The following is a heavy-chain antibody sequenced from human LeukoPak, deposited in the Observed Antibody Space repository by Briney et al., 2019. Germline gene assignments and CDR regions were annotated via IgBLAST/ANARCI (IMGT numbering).Heavy chain of an antibody. CDR3: ARDYCSGGSCPRGYYYYGMDV. Sequence: PGGSLRLSCAVSGFTFSSYSMNWVRQAPGKGLEWVSSISSSSSYIYYADSVKGRFTIPRDNAKNSLYLQMNSLRAEDTAVYYCARDYCSGGSCPRGYYYYGMDVWGQGTTVTVSS. CDR1: GFTFSSYS. D-gene: IGHD2-15*01. CDR2: ISSSSSYI. J-gene: IGHJ6*02. V-gene: IGHV3-21*01.